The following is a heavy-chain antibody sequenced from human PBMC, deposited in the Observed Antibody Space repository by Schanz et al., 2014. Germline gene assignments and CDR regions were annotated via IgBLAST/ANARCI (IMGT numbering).Heavy chain of an antibody. CDR1: GYTFTSYG. CDR3: ARATTAWPFDL. Sequence: QVQLVQSGAEVKKPGASVKVSCKASGYTFTSYGISWVRQAPGQGPEWMGWINVDNGHTDYAQKFQGRVTMTTDTATNTAYMELRSLRLDDTAVYYCARATTAWPFDLWGQGTLVTVSS. CDR2: INVDNGHT. V-gene: IGHV1-18*04. J-gene: IGHJ4*02. D-gene: IGHD4-17*01.